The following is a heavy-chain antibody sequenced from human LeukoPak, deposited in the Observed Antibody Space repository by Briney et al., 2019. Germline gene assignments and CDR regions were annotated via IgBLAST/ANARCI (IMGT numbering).Heavy chain of an antibody. J-gene: IGHJ6*03. CDR2: FFTSGTSGTT. V-gene: IGHV4-4*07. Sequence: SETLSLTCTVSGVSVSTYYWSWIRQPAGKGLEFIGRFFTSGTSGTTNYNPSLNGRVTMSLDTSKNQFSLKLSSVTAADTAVYYCARDLGGYSDGSYYYYMDVWGKETTVIVSS. CDR1: GVSVSTYY. D-gene: IGHD5-18*01. CDR3: ARDLGGYSDGSYYYYMDV.